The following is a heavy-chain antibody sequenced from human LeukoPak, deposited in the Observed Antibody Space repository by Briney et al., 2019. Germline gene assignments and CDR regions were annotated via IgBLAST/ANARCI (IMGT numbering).Heavy chain of an antibody. J-gene: IGHJ4*02. CDR2: LYPSGST. D-gene: IGHD1-26*01. CDR1: GGSINRGY. V-gene: IGHV4-59*01. CDR3: AGGHYPLEY. Sequence: SETLSLTCSVSGGSINRGYWCWIRHPPGEGLEWIGLLYPSGSTNYNPSLKRRVPISVDTSRTQFSLKLSSMTAADTAVYYCAGGHYPLEYWGEGTLVTVSS.